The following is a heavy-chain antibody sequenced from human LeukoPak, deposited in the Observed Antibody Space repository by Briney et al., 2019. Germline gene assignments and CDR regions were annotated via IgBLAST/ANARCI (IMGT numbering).Heavy chain of an antibody. D-gene: IGHD3-10*01. CDR1: GYTFMTYA. CDR3: ARTRITMVRGVIFGNWFDP. J-gene: IGHJ5*02. V-gene: IGHV1-18*01. Sequence: GASVKVSCKASGYTFMTYAISWVRQAPGQGLEWMGWISVYNSNTNYAQKLQGRVTMTTDTSTSTAYMELRSLRSDDAAVYYCARTRITMVRGVIFGNWFDPWGQGTLVTVSS. CDR2: ISVYNSNT.